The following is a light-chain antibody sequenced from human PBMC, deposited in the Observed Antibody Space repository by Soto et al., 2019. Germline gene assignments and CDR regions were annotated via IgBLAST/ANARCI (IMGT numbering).Light chain of an antibody. J-gene: IGKJ4*01. CDR3: QQSDSIPLT. V-gene: IGKV1-39*01. CDR1: QNIRNY. Sequence: DIQMTQSPSSLSASVGDRVTLTCRASQNIRNYLNWYQQKPGKAPKLLIYTASSLQSGVPSRFRGSGSGTDSTLTISSLQPEDFAIYFCQQSDSIPLTFGGGTKVEIK. CDR2: TAS.